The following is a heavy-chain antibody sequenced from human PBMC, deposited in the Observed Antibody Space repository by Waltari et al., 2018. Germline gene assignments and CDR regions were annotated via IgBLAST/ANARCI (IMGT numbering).Heavy chain of an antibody. Sequence: QVQLQESGPGLVKPSETLSLTCTVSGGSISSYYWSWIRQPAGKGLEWIGRMYSSGSTTYNPSLKVRVTMSVDTSKNQFSLKLSSVTAADTAVYYCARDATTYYYYMDVWGKGTTVTVSS. D-gene: IGHD2-15*01. CDR2: MYSSGST. V-gene: IGHV4-4*07. CDR3: ARDATTYYYYMDV. J-gene: IGHJ6*03. CDR1: GGSISSYY.